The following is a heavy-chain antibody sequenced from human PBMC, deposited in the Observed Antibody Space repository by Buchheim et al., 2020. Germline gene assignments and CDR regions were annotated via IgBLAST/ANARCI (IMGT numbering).Heavy chain of an antibody. J-gene: IGHJ4*02. CDR1: GFTFSYYS. D-gene: IGHD2-21*01. Sequence: EVQLVESGGGLVQPGGSLRLSCAASGFTFSYYSMNWVRQAPGKGLEWVAYISSSSSAISYADSVKGRFTVSRDNVKKSLFLWMNSLRAEDTAVYYCARIVKASNLDFWGQGTL. CDR2: ISSSSSAI. V-gene: IGHV3-48*01. CDR3: ARIVKASNLDF.